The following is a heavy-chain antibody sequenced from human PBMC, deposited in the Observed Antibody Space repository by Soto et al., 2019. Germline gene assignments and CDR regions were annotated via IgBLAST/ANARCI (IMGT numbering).Heavy chain of an antibody. CDR1: YYAISSGYY. V-gene: IGHV4-38-2*02. CDR2: IHHSGTT. J-gene: IGHJ5*02. D-gene: IGHD4-4*01. CDR3: ARDRGSNYEYGGRFAP. Sequence: SETLSLTCAVSYYAISSGYYWVCIRQPPGKGLEWIGSIHHSGTTYYNPSLKSRVTMSADTAKNHFSLNLSSVTAADTAVYYCARDRGSNYEYGGRFAPSGKGSFVTVSS.